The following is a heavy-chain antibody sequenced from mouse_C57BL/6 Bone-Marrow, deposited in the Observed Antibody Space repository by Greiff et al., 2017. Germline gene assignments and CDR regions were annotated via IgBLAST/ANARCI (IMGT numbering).Heavy chain of an antibody. D-gene: IGHD2-2*01. J-gene: IGHJ1*03. CDR3: ARGGYDDPSWYFDV. Sequence: QVQLQQPGAELVKPGASVKLSCKASGYTFTSYWMHWVKQRPGQGLEWIGMIHPNSGSTNYNEKFKSKATLTVDKSSSTAYMQLSSLTSEDSAVYYCARGGYDDPSWYFDVWGTGTTVTVSS. CDR1: GYTFTSYW. V-gene: IGHV1-64*01. CDR2: IHPNSGST.